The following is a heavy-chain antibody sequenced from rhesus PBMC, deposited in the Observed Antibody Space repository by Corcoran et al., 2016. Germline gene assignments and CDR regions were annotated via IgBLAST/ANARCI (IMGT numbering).Heavy chain of an antibody. CDR2: IYGSGGGT. V-gene: IGHV4-106*01. J-gene: IGHJ4*01. CDR1: GGSISADYY. CDR3: ASLIAAAYFDY. Sequence: QVQLQESGPGLVKPSETLSLTCAVSGGSISADYYWSWIRQPPGEGLEWIGYIYGSGGGTNYNPSLKNRITISIGTSKNQFALKRSSVTAADTAVYYCASLIAAAYFDYWGQGVLVTVSS. D-gene: IGHD6-25*01.